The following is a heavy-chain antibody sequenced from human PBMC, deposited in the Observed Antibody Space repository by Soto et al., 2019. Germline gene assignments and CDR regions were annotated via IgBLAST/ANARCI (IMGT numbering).Heavy chain of an antibody. D-gene: IGHD3-22*01. Sequence: SETLSLTCAVSGGSISSGDHYWSWIRQPPGKGLEWIGYIYYSGSTYYNPSLKSRVTISVDTSKNQFSLKLSSVTAADTAVYYCARAYPRHYYDSSGYSYYYGMDVWGQGTTVTVSS. V-gene: IGHV4-30-4*01. CDR1: GGSISSGDHY. CDR3: ARAYPRHYYDSSGYSYYYGMDV. CDR2: IYYSGST. J-gene: IGHJ6*02.